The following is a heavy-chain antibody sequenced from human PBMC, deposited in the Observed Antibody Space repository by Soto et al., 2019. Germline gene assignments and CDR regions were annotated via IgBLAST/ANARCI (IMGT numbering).Heavy chain of an antibody. D-gene: IGHD2-2*01. J-gene: IGHJ4*02. V-gene: IGHV4-59*02. CDR2: IYNSGST. CDR1: GGSVSSYH. Sequence: QVQLQESGPGLVKPSETLSLTCTVSGGSVSSYHWSWIRQPPGKGLEWIGYIYNSGSTNYNPSLKSRVPISVDTSKNQFSLKLSSVTAADTAVYYCARGYQLLLGWGQGTLVTVSS. CDR3: ARGYQLLLG.